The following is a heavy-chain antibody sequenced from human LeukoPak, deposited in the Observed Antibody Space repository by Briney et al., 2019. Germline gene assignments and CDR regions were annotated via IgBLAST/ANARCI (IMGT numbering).Heavy chain of an antibody. J-gene: IGHJ1*01. CDR2: ISGSGGST. CDR1: GFTFSDYY. CDR3: TTYYYDGSAYKTEEL. V-gene: IGHV3-23*01. D-gene: IGHD3-22*01. Sequence: GGSLRLSCVASGFTFSDYYMDWVRQAPGKGLEWVSAISGSGGSTYYADSVKGRFTISRDNSKNTLYLQMNSLRAEDTAVYYCTTYYYDGSAYKTEELWGQGTLVTVSS.